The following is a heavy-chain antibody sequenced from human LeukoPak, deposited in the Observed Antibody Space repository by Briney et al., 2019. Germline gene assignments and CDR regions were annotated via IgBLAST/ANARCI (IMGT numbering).Heavy chain of an antibody. CDR2: ISYDGSNK. D-gene: IGHD2-21*02. Sequence: GGSLRLSCAASGFTFSSYAMHWVRQAPGKGLEWVAVISYDGSNKYYADSVKGRFTISRDNSKNTLYPQMNSLRAEDTAVYYCARLVVVTAISLDYWGQGTLVTVSS. CDR1: GFTFSSYA. CDR3: ARLVVVTAISLDY. J-gene: IGHJ4*02. V-gene: IGHV3-30*01.